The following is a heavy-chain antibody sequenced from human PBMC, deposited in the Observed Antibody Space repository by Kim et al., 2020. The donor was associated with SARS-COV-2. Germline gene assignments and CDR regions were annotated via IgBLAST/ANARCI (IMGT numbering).Heavy chain of an antibody. CDR2: ISSSGSTI. CDR1: GFTFSSYE. CDR3: ARDWLRGDYYYYGMDV. J-gene: IGHJ6*02. D-gene: IGHD3-9*01. V-gene: IGHV3-48*03. Sequence: GGSLRLSCAASGFTFSSYEMNWVRQAPGKGLEWVSYISSSGSTIYYADSVKGRFTISRDNAKNSLYLQMNSLRAEDTAVYYCARDWLRGDYYYYGMDVWGQGTTVTVSS.